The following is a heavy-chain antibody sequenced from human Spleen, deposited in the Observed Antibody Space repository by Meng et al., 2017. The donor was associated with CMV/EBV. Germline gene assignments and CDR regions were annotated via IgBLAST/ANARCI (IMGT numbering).Heavy chain of an antibody. D-gene: IGHD1-26*01. Sequence: SGYPFTSYYMHWVRQAPGQGLEWMGIINPSGGSTSYAQKFQGRVTMTRDTSTSTVYMELSSLRSEDTAVYYCAREVGATTGGNWFDPWGQGTLVTVSS. CDR2: INPSGGST. V-gene: IGHV1-46*01. CDR3: AREVGATTGGNWFDP. J-gene: IGHJ5*02. CDR1: GYPFTSYY.